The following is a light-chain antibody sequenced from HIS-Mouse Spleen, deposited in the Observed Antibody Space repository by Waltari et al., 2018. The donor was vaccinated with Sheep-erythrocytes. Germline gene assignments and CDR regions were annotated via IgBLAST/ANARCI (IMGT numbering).Light chain of an antibody. J-gene: IGLJ2*01. V-gene: IGLV3-25*03. CDR1: ALPKHY. CDR3: QSADSSGTYPV. CDR2: KDS. Sequence: SYELTQPPSVSVSPGQTARITCSGDALPKHYPYWYQQKPGQAPVLVIYKDSERPSGIPERFSGSSSGTTVTLTISGVQAEDEADYYCQSADSSGTYPVFGGGTKLTVL.